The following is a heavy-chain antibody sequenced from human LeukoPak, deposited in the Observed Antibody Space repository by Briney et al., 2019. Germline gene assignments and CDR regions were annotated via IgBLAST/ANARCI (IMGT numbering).Heavy chain of an antibody. D-gene: IGHD3-10*01. Sequence: GGSLRLSCAASGYTISSYGMRWVRQAPGKGLEWVSSVSGGTTYYADSVKGRFTISRDNSKNTVSLHMNSHRAEDTAVYYCAKSVYGSGNYWGQGTLVTVSS. CDR1: GYTISSYG. CDR3: AKSVYGSGNY. J-gene: IGHJ4*02. CDR2: VSGGTT. V-gene: IGHV3-23*01.